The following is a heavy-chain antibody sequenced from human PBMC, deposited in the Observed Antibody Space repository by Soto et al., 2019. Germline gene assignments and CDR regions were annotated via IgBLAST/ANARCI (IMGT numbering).Heavy chain of an antibody. CDR3: ARDQATRWFDP. V-gene: IGHV4-59*01. J-gene: IGHJ5*02. Sequence: PSETLSLTCTVSGGSISGYYWSWIRQPPGKGLEWIGYIYYSGSTNYNPSLKSRVTISVDTSKNQFSLKLSSATAADTAVYYCARDQATRWFDPWGQGTLVTVSS. D-gene: IGHD5-12*01. CDR1: GGSISGYY. CDR2: IYYSGST.